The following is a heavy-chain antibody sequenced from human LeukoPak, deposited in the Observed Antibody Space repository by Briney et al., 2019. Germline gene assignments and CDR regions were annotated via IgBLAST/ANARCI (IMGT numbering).Heavy chain of an antibody. D-gene: IGHD3-9*01. J-gene: IGHJ5*02. Sequence: PSETLSLTCTVSGGSMSGYYWSWIRQPPGKGLEWIGYIHYSGTTNYNPSLKSRVTISVDTSKNQFSLKLSSVTAADTAVYYCARTTGRYLQFDPWGQGTLVTVSS. CDR2: IHYSGTT. CDR1: GGSMSGYY. V-gene: IGHV4-59*01. CDR3: ARTTGRYLQFDP.